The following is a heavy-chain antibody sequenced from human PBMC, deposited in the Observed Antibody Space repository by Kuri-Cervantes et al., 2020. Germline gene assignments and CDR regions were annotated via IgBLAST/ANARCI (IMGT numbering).Heavy chain of an antibody. CDR3: TRGSWIQLWGPGWFDP. D-gene: IGHD5-18*01. V-gene: IGHV3-73*01. CDR1: GFTFSGSA. J-gene: IGHJ5*02. CDR2: IRSKANSYAT. Sequence: GESLKISCAASGFTFSGSAMHWVRQASGKGLEWVGRIRSKANSYATAYAASVKGRFTISRDDSKNTAYLQMNSLKTEDTAVYYCTRGSWIQLWGPGWFDPWGQGTLVTVSS.